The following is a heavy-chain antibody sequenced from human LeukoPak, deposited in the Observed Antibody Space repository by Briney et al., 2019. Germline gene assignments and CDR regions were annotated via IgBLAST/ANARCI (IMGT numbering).Heavy chain of an antibody. Sequence: ASVKVSCKASGYIFTDYYMYWVRQAPGQGLEWMGWINPNSGGTNYAQKLQGRVTMTTDTSTSTAYMELRSLRSDDTAVYYCARGVATMVRGVIHYYYYMDVWGKGTTVTVSS. J-gene: IGHJ6*03. D-gene: IGHD3-10*01. CDR2: INPNSGGT. CDR1: GYIFTDYY. V-gene: IGHV1-2*02. CDR3: ARGVATMVRGVIHYYYYMDV.